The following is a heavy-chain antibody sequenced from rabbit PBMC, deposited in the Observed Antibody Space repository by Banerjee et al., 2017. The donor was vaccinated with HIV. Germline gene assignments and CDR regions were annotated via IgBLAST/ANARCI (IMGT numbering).Heavy chain of an antibody. CDR2: IYVGSSGST. J-gene: IGHJ4*01. V-gene: IGHV1S45*01. Sequence: QEQLVESGGGLVQPEGSLTLTCKASGSDISSNAMCWVRQAPGKGLELIACIYVGSSGSTYYASWAKGRFTVSKTSSTTVTLQITSLTAADMATYFCARGDDGDPSDGYALSLWGPGTLVTVS. D-gene: IGHD6-1*01. CDR3: ARGDDGDPSDGYALSL. CDR1: GSDISSNA.